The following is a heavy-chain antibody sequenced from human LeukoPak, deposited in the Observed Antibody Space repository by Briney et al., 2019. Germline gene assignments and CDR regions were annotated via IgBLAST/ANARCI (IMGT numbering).Heavy chain of an antibody. D-gene: IGHD4-23*01. Sequence: PGGSLRLSCAASGFIFSDYYMDWVRQAPEKGLEWVGRTRNKAKSFTTDYGASVKGRFSISRDDSKSSLYLQMNSLKTEDTAVYYCTIPPGPGNSYFDYWGQGTLVTVSS. CDR2: TRNKAKSFTT. CDR1: GFIFSDYY. J-gene: IGHJ4*02. V-gene: IGHV3-72*01. CDR3: TIPPGPGNSYFDY.